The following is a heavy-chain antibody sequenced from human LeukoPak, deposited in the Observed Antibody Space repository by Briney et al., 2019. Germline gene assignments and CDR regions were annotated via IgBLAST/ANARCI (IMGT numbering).Heavy chain of an antibody. CDR1: GGSISSYY. J-gene: IGHJ5*02. CDR3: ARRRPSVWGFDP. V-gene: IGHV4-59*08. D-gene: IGHD7-27*01. Sequence: PSETLSLTCTVSGGSISSYYWSWIRQPPGKGLEWIGYIYYSGSTNYNPSLKSRVTISVDTSKNQFSLKLSSVTAADTAVYYCARRRPSVWGFDPWGQGTLVTVSS. CDR2: IYYSGST.